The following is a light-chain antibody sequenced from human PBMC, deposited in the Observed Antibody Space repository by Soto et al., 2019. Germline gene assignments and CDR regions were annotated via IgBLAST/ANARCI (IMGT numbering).Light chain of an antibody. Sequence: QMTQSPSSMSASVGDTVTITCRASESIAGWLAWYQQKPGEAPKLLIYAASTLQSGVPSRFSGSGYGTDFTLTINGLQPEDFATYYCQQPYTFPLTFGPGTKVDI. CDR3: QQPYTFPLT. CDR1: ESIAGW. CDR2: AAS. V-gene: IGKV1-12*01. J-gene: IGKJ3*01.